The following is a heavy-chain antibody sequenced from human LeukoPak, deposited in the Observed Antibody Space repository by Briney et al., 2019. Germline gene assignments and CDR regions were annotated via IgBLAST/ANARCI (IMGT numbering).Heavy chain of an antibody. D-gene: IGHD2-15*01. V-gene: IGHV3-30-3*01. CDR3: ARDSCSGGSCYASFDY. CDR1: GFTFSSYA. J-gene: IGHJ4*02. CDR2: ISYDENNK. Sequence: GGSLRLSCAASGFTFSSYAMHWVRQAPGKGLEWVASISYDENNKYYAVSVKGRFTLSRDNPKNTLYLQMNSLRAEDTAVYYCARDSCSGGSCYASFDYWGQGTLVTVSS.